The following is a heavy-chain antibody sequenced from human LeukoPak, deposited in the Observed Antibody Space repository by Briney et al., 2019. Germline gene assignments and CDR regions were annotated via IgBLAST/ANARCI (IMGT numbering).Heavy chain of an antibody. Sequence: PGGSLRLSCAASGFTFSSYAMHWVRQAPGKGLEYVSAISSNGGSTYYANSVKGRFTISRDNSKNTLYLQMGSLRAEDMAVYYCASLRYDAFDIWGQGTMVTVSS. D-gene: IGHD3-9*01. CDR1: GFTFSSYA. CDR3: ASLRYDAFDI. V-gene: IGHV3-64*01. CDR2: ISSNGGST. J-gene: IGHJ3*02.